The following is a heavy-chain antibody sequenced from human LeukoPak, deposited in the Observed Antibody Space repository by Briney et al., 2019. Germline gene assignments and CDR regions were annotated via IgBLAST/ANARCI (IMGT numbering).Heavy chain of an antibody. CDR1: GFTFSSYS. CDR2: ISISSSYI. V-gene: IGHV3-21*01. J-gene: IGHJ3*02. D-gene: IGHD3-3*01. CDR3: AREAHPSYDFWSGHAIDI. Sequence: GGSLRLSCAASGFTFSSYSMNWVRQAPGKGLEWVSSISISSSYIYYADSVKGRFTISRDNAKNSLYLQMNSLRAEDTAVYYCAREAHPSYDFWSGHAIDIWGQGTMVTVSS.